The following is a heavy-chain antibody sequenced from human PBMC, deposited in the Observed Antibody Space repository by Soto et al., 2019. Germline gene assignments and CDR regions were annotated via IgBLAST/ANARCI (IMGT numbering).Heavy chain of an antibody. CDR1: GYTFSSYG. CDR3: ARSIAAAVDLDY. CDR2: ISAYNGNT. V-gene: IGHV1-18*01. D-gene: IGHD6-13*01. J-gene: IGHJ4*02. Sequence: QVQLVQSGAEVKKPGASVKVSCKASGYTFSSYGISWVRRAPGQGLEWMGGISAYNGNTNYAQKLQGRVTMTTDTSTSTAYMEVRSLRSDDTAVYYCARSIAAAVDLDYWGQGTLVTVSS.